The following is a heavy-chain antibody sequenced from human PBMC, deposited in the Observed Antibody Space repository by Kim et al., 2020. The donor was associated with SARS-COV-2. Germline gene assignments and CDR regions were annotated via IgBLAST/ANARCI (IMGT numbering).Heavy chain of an antibody. Sequence: GESLKISCKGSGYSFTSYWISWVRQMPGKGLEWMGRIDPSDSYTNYSPSFQGHVTISADKSISTAYLQWSSLKASDTAMYYCARHPPPYGGSYRYKPYYFAFWGQGTLVTVSS. CDR3: ARHPPPYGGSYRYKPYYFAF. J-gene: IGHJ4*02. CDR1: GYSFTSYW. CDR2: IDPSDSYT. D-gene: IGHD3-16*02. V-gene: IGHV5-10-1*01.